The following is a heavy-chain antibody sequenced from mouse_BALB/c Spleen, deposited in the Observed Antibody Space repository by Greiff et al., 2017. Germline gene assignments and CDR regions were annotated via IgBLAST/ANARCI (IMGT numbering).Heavy chain of an antibody. J-gene: IGHJ1*01. D-gene: IGHD1-1*01. CDR2: ISTYYGDA. Sequence: VQLQQSGAELVRPGVSVKISCKGSGYTFTDYAMHWVKQSHAKSLEWIGVISTYYGDASYNQKFKGKATMTVDKSSSTAYMELARLTSEDSAIYYCARGTVGRTYWYFDVWGAGTTVTVSS. CDR1: GYTFTDYA. CDR3: ARGTVGRTYWYFDV. V-gene: IGHV1S137*01.